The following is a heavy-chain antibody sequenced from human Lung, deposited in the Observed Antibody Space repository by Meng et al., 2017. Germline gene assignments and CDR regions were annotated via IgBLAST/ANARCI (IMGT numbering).Heavy chain of an antibody. CDR2: ISSSSA. V-gene: IGHV3-21*01. CDR1: GFPFSSYS. Sequence: EVQLGESGGGLVKPGGSLRLSCAASGFPFSSYSMNWVRQAPGKGLEWVSSISSSSAYADSVKGRFTISRDNAKNSLYLQMNSLRAEDTAVYYCARGRVVVAATPSDYWGQGTLVTVSS. CDR3: ARGRVVVAATPSDY. J-gene: IGHJ4*02. D-gene: IGHD2-15*01.